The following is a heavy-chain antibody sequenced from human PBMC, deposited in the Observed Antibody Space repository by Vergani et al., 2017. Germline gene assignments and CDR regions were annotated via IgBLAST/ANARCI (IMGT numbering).Heavy chain of an antibody. CDR3: AKDKQGYYYYYMDV. Sequence: EVQLVESGGGLVQPGRSLRLSCAASGFTFDDYAMHWVRQAPGKGLEWVSGISWNSGNIDYADSVKGRFTISRDNAKNSLYLQMNSLRAEDTALYYCAKDKQGYYYYYMDVWGKGP. J-gene: IGHJ6*03. V-gene: IGHV3-9*01. CDR2: ISWNSGNI. CDR1: GFTFDDYA.